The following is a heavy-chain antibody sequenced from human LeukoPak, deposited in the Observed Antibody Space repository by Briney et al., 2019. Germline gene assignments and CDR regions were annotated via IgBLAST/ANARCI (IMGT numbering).Heavy chain of an antibody. Sequence: SVKVSCKASGFTFTRSAMQWVRQARGQRLEWIGWIVVGSGNTKYAQKFQERVTITRDMSTGTAYMELSSLRSEDTAVYYCARGLIGYSYVADYWGQGTLVTVSS. CDR3: ARGLIGYSYVADY. CDR2: IVVGSGNT. CDR1: GFTFTRSA. V-gene: IGHV1-58*02. D-gene: IGHD5-18*01. J-gene: IGHJ4*02.